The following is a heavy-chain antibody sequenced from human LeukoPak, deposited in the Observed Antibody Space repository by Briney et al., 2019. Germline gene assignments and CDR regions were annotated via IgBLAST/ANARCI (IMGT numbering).Heavy chain of an antibody. CDR2: ISGSGGST. J-gene: IGHJ4*02. CDR3: AKSYYGSGSYLYYFDY. Sequence: GGSLRLSYAASGFTFSSYAMSWVRQAPGKGLEWVSAISGSGGSTYYADSVKGRFTISRDNSKNTLYLQMNSLRAEDTAVYYCAKSYYGSGSYLYYFDYWGQGTLVTVSS. CDR1: GFTFSSYA. V-gene: IGHV3-23*01. D-gene: IGHD3-10*01.